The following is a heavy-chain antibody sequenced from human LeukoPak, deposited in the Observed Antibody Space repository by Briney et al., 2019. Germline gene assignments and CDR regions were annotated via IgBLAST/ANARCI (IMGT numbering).Heavy chain of an antibody. CDR3: ARDSVVPAAEGNWFGP. J-gene: IGHJ5*02. V-gene: IGHV3-11*06. Sequence: GGSLRLSCAASGFTFSDYYMSWIRQAPGKGLEWVSYISSSSSYTNYADSVKGRFTISRDNAKNSLYLQMNSLRAEDTAVYYCARDSVVPAAEGNWFGPWGQGTLVTVSS. CDR1: GFTFSDYY. CDR2: ISSSSSYT. D-gene: IGHD2-2*01.